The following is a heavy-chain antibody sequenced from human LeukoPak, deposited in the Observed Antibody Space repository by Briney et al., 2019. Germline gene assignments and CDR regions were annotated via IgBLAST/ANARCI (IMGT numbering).Heavy chain of an antibody. V-gene: IGHV1-24*01. CDR3: ARRGTVAGLFRNSYYFGY. Sequence: ASVKVSCKVSGYTLTELSMHWVRQAPGKGLEWMGGFDPEDGETIYAQKFQGRVTMTEDTSTDTAYMELSSLRSEDTAVYYCARRGTVAGLFRNSYYFGYWGQGTLVTVSS. D-gene: IGHD6-19*01. J-gene: IGHJ4*02. CDR2: FDPEDGET. CDR1: GYTLTELS.